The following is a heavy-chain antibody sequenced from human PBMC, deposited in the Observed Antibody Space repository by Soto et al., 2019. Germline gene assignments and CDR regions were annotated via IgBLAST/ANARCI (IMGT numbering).Heavy chain of an antibody. J-gene: IGHJ4*02. CDR3: ASSTAVPGRIDY. V-gene: IGHV3-66*01. CDR1: GITVSTNY. D-gene: IGHD6-19*01. Sequence: EVQLVESGGGLVQPGGSLRLSCAASGITVSTNYMSWVRQSPGKGLEWVSGFYDDGSTYYADSVKGRFTISRDNSKITQDLQMTSLRAEDTAVYYCASSTAVPGRIDYWGQGTLVTVSS. CDR2: FYDDGST.